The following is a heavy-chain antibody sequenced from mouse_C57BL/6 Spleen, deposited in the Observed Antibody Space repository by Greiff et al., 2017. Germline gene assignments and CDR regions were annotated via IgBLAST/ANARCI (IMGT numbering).Heavy chain of an antibody. D-gene: IGHD4-1*02. J-gene: IGHJ2*01. Sequence: VQLQQSGPELVKPGASVKISCKASGYTFTDYYMNWVKQSHGKSLEWIGDINPNNGGTSYNQKFKGKATLRVDKSSSTAYKELRSLTSEDSAVYYCARYGSPTGTDYWCQGTTLTVSS. V-gene: IGHV1-26*01. CDR2: INPNNGGT. CDR1: GYTFTDYY. CDR3: ARYGSPTGTDY.